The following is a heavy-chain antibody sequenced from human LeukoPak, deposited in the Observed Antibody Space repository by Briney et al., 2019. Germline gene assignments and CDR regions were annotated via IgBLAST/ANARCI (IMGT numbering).Heavy chain of an antibody. J-gene: IGHJ2*01. V-gene: IGHV4-4*07. CDR3: ARSPNWYFDL. Sequence: PSETLSLTCTVSGGSISSHYWSWIRQPAGKGLEWIGRVYTSGSTNYNPPLKSRVTMSVDTSKNQFSLKLSSVTAADTAVYYCARSPNWYFDLCGRGTLVTVSS. CDR2: VYTSGST. CDR1: GGSISSHY.